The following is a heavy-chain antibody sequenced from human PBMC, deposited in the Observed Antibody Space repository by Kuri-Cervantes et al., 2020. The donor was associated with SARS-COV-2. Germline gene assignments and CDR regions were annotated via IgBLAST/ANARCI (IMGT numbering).Heavy chain of an antibody. CDR1: GYTFTSYD. CDR2: MNPNSGNT. CDR3: ARVGGDEPTFDY. V-gene: IGHV1-8*03. J-gene: IGHJ4*02. D-gene: IGHD2-21*01. Sequence: ASVKVSCKASGYTFTSYDINWVRQATGQGLEWMGWMNPNSGNTGYAQKFQGRVTITRNTSISTAYMELSSLRSEDTAVYYCARVGGDEPTFDYWGQGTLVTDSS.